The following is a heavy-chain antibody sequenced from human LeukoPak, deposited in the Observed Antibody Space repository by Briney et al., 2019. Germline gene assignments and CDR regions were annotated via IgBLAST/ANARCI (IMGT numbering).Heavy chain of an antibody. Sequence: GGSLRLSCAASGFTFSSYWMSWVRQAPGKGLEWVANIKQDGSEKYYVDSVKGRFTISRDNAKNSLCLQMNSLRAEDTAVYYCARDSYIPHVVVVAAPPGYWGQGTLVTVSS. CDR2: IKQDGSEK. V-gene: IGHV3-7*01. J-gene: IGHJ4*02. CDR1: GFTFSSYW. D-gene: IGHD2-15*01. CDR3: ARDSYIPHVVVVAAPPGY.